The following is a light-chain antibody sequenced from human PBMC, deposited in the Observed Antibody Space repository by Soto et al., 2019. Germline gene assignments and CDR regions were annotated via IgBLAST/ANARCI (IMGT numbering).Light chain of an antibody. CDR3: QQYRT. J-gene: IGKJ1*01. CDR1: QSISSW. CDR2: DAS. Sequence: DIQMTQSPSTLSASVGDRVTITCRASQSISSWLAWYQQKPGKAPKLLIYDASSLESGAPSRFSGSGSGTEFTLTISSLQPDDFATYYCQQYRTFGQGTKVDIK. V-gene: IGKV1-5*01.